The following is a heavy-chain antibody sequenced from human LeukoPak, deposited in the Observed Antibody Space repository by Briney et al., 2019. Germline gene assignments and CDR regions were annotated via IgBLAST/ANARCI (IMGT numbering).Heavy chain of an antibody. CDR1: GYTFTSYG. D-gene: IGHD6-13*01. CDR2: ISAYNGNT. Sequence: GASVKVSCKASGYTFTSYGISWVRQAPGQGLEWMGWISAYNGNTNYAQKLQGRVTMTTDTSTSTAYMELRSLRSDDTAVYYCAREGMAAARLGGSWFDPWGQGTLVTVSS. J-gene: IGHJ5*02. V-gene: IGHV1-18*01. CDR3: AREGMAAARLGGSWFDP.